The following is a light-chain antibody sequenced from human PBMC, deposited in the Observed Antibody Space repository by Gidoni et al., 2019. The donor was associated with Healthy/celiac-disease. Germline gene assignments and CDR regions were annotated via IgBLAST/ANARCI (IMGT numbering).Light chain of an antibody. Sequence: SYVLTQPPSVSVAPGKTARITCGGNNIGSKSVHWYQQKPGQAPVLVIYYDSDRPSGIPERVSGDNSGNTATLTISRVEAGDEADYYCQVWDSSSDHPHVVFGGGTKLTVL. V-gene: IGLV3-21*04. CDR1: NIGSKS. J-gene: IGLJ2*01. CDR2: YDS. CDR3: QVWDSSSDHPHVV.